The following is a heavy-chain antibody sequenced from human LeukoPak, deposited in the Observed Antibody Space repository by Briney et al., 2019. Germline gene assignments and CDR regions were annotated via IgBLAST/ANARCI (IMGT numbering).Heavy chain of an antibody. Sequence: GGSLRLSCAASGFTFSSYAMHWVRQAPGKGLEWVAVISYDGSNKYYADSVKGRFTISRDNSKNTLYLQMNSLRAEDTAVYYCAKVIRGRITMIVEGAFDIWGQGTMVTVSS. V-gene: IGHV3-30*04. CDR2: ISYDGSNK. CDR1: GFTFSSYA. D-gene: IGHD3-22*01. CDR3: AKVIRGRITMIVEGAFDI. J-gene: IGHJ3*02.